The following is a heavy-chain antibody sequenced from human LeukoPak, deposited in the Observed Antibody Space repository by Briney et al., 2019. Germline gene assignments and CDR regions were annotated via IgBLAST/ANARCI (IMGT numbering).Heavy chain of an antibody. CDR1: GFTFSSYS. V-gene: IGHV3-21*06. D-gene: IGHD3-10*01. CDR3: ARDDGYYYGSGSYRGVDY. J-gene: IGHJ4*02. CDR2: ICRSSSYI. Sequence: GGSLRLSCAASGFTFSSYSMNWVRQAPGKGLGWVSSICRSSSYIYYRDSVKGRFTISRDNAKNLLYLQMNSLRAEDTAVYYCARDDGYYYGSGSYRGVDYWGQGTLVTVSS.